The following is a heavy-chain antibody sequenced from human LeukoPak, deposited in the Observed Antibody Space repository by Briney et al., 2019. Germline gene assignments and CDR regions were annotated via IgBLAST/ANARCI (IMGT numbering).Heavy chain of an antibody. V-gene: IGHV3-74*01. CDR1: GFTFTNYW. CDR3: AISPLRGYFDL. J-gene: IGHJ2*01. D-gene: IGHD5-12*01. Sequence: TGGSLRLSCAASGFTFTNYWMHWVRQAPGMGLVWVSRLPPDELGIIYADSVKGRFTVSRDNAKNTVYLQMYNLRVDDTAMYYCAISPLRGYFDLWGRGTLVTVSS. CDR2: LPPDELGI.